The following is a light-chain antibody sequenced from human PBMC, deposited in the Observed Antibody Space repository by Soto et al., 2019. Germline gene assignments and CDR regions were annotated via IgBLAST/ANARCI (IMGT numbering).Light chain of an antibody. V-gene: IGLV2-14*01. CDR1: SNDVGAFDY. CDR3: CSYAGASTPYV. Sequence: QSALTQPASISASPGQSISISCTGTSNDVGAFDYVSWYQQHPGKAPKLIIFEVFNRPSGVSTRFSGSKSGSTASLTISGLQPEDEAVYYCCSYAGASTPYVFGPGTKLTVL. J-gene: IGLJ1*01. CDR2: EVF.